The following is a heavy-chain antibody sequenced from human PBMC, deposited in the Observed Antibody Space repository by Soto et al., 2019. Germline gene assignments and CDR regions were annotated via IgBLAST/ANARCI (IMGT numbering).Heavy chain of an antibody. CDR2: ISRDGSYI. Sequence: QVQLVESGGGEVQPGGSLRLSCAASGFTFSRHAIHWVRLTPGRGLEWVLAISRDGSYIYYTDSVKGQFTVSRDNSKNTVFVQMNRLIPDDTALYFCARTRNGGVADSFDSWGQGTRVTVSS. J-gene: IGHJ5*01. V-gene: IGHV3-30*04. CDR1: GFTFSRHA. CDR3: ARTRNGGVADSFDS. D-gene: IGHD3-3*01.